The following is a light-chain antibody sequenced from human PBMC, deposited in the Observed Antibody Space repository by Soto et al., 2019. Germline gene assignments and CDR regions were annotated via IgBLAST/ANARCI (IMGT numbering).Light chain of an antibody. CDR2: DAS. CDR3: QQRCNWRPVT. Sequence: EIVLTQSPATLSLSPGERATLSCRASRSVSGCVAWYQQKPGQPPRLLIDDASDRATAIPASFSGSGSWTGFKLAMSSLEPDDFAVYDCQQRCNWRPVTCGGRTKVEIK. J-gene: IGKJ4*01. V-gene: IGKV3-11*01. CDR1: RSVSGC.